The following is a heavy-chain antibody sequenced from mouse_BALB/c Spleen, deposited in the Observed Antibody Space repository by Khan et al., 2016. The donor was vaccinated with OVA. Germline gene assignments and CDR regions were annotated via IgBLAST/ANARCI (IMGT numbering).Heavy chain of an antibody. CDR1: GFTFSSFG. Sequence: EVELVESGGGLVQPGGSRKLSCAASGFTFSSFGIHWVRQAPEKGLEWVAYISSDYSIIYSADTVKGRFTISRDSPKNTRFLQMTSIGSDDTAMYYCALKSATADTFGLDCWGQGTSVTFSS. D-gene: IGHD1-2*01. J-gene: IGHJ4*01. V-gene: IGHV5-17*02. CDR2: ISSDYSII. CDR3: ALKSATADTFGLDC.